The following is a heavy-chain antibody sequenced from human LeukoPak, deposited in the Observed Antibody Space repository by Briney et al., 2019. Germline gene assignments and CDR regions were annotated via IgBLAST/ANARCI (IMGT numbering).Heavy chain of an antibody. CDR3: VDTAMVRGAFDI. Sequence: ASVKVSCKASGYTFTSYGISWVRQAPGQGLEWMGWISAYNGNTNYAQKLRGRVTMTTDTSTSTAYMELRSLRSDDTAVYYCVDTAMVRGAFDIWGQGTMVTVSS. D-gene: IGHD5-18*01. CDR2: ISAYNGNT. J-gene: IGHJ3*02. CDR1: GYTFTSYG. V-gene: IGHV1-18*01.